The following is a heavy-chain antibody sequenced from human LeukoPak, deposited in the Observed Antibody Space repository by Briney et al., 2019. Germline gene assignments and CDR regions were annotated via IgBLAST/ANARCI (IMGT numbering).Heavy chain of an antibody. CDR2: MNPNSGNT. J-gene: IGHJ4*02. D-gene: IGHD4-17*01. Sequence: GASVKVSCKASGYTFTSYDINWVRQATGQGLEWMGWMNPNSGNTGYAQKFQGRVTMTRNTSISTAYMELSSLRSEDTAVYYSARGHSDYGDYVDYWGQGTLVTVSS. CDR1: GYTFTSYD. CDR3: ARGHSDYGDYVDY. V-gene: IGHV1-8*01.